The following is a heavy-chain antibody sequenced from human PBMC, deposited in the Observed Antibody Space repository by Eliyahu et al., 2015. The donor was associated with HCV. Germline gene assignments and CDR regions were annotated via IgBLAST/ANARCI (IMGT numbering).Heavy chain of an antibody. CDR1: GGTFSSYA. D-gene: IGHD2-2*01. J-gene: IGHJ6*02. V-gene: IGHV1-69*01. Sequence: QVQLVQSGAEVKKPGSSVKVSCKASGGTFSSYAISWVRQAPGQGLEGMGGIIPIFGTANYAQKFQGRVTITADESTSTAYMELSSLRSEDTAVYYCARGQLGGVVVPAAIHYYYGMDVWGQGTTVTVSS. CDR3: ARGQLGGVVVPAAIHYYYGMDV. CDR2: IIPIFGTA.